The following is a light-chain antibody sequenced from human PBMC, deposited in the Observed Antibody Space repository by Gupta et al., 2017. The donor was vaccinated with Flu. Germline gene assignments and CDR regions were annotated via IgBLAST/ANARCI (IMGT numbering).Light chain of an antibody. J-gene: IGKJ2*01. CDR1: QSVSSTY. CDR2: GAS. CDR3: QQYDTSPMYT. V-gene: IGKV3-20*01. Sequence: EIVLTQSPGTLSLSPGERATLSCRASQSVSSTYLAWYQQKPGQAPRLLISGASNRATGIPDRFSGSGSGTDFTLTISRLEPEDFAVYYCQQYDTSPMYTFGQGTKLEIK.